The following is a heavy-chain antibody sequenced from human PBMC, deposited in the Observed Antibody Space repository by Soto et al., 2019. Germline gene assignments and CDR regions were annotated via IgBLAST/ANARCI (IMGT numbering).Heavy chain of an antibody. J-gene: IGHJ4*02. CDR3: ARVKCSGGSCYSVFDY. V-gene: IGHV3-7*01. Sequence: GGSLRLSCAASGFTFSSYWMSWVREAPGKGLEWVANIKQDGSEKYYVDSVKGRFTISRDNAKNSLYLQMNSLRAEDTAVYYCARVKCSGGSCYSVFDYWGQGTLVPVSS. CDR1: GFTFSSYW. CDR2: IKQDGSEK. D-gene: IGHD2-15*01.